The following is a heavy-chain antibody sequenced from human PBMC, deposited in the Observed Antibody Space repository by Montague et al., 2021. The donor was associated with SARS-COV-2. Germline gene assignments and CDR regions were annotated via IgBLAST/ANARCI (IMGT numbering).Heavy chain of an antibody. CDR1: GDSVSSHSAA. Sequence: CAISGDSVSSHSAAWNWNRQSPSRGLEWLGRTYYRSKWYNDYAVSVKXRMTINPDTSKNQFSLQLNSVTPEDTAVYYCARDGGINSRPRPHTFHYWGQGTLVTVSS. D-gene: IGHD3-10*01. CDR3: ARDGGINSRPRPHTFHY. J-gene: IGHJ4*02. V-gene: IGHV6-1*01. CDR2: TYYRSKWYN.